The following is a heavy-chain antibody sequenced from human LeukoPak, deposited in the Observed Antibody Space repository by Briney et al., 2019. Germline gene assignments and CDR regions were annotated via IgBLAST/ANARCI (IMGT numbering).Heavy chain of an antibody. J-gene: IGHJ4*02. V-gene: IGHV3-7*03. CDR1: GFTFSSYW. D-gene: IGHD1-26*01. Sequence: PGGSLRLSCAASGFTFSSYWMSWVRQAPGKGLEWVANIKQDGSEKYYVDSVKGRFTISRDNAKNSLYLQMNSLRAEDMALYYCAKQQSGSYTDWGQGTLVTVSS. CDR3: AKQQSGSYTD. CDR2: IKQDGSEK.